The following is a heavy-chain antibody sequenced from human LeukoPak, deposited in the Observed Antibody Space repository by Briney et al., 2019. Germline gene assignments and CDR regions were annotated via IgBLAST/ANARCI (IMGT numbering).Heavy chain of an antibody. CDR1: GFTLSRSW. V-gene: IGHV3-7*01. CDR2: IKQDGSEK. J-gene: IGHJ4*02. CDR3: ARDEVGYFDY. Sequence: GGSLRLSCAASGFTLSRSWMTWVRQAPGKGLECVANIKQDGSEKHYVDSVKGRFTISRDNGKNSLYLQMNSLRAEDTAVYYCARDEVGYFDYRGQGTLVTVSS.